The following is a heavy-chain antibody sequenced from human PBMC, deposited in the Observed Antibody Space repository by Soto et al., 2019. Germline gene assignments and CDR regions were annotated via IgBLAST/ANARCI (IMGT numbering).Heavy chain of an antibody. CDR1: GFTFSGSA. CDR2: IRNKANSYAT. Sequence: EVLLVESGGGLVQPGGSLKLSCAASGFTFSGSAMLWVRQASGKGLEWVGRIRNKANSYATAYAASVKGRFTISRDDSQNTAYLQMNSLKTEDTAVYYCTKTEYGSGYYYFDYWGQGTLVTVSS. CDR3: TKTEYGSGYYYFDY. D-gene: IGHD3-10*01. V-gene: IGHV3-73*02. J-gene: IGHJ4*02.